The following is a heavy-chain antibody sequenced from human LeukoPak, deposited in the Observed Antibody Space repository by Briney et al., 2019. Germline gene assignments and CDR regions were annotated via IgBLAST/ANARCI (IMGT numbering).Heavy chain of an antibody. CDR2: ISSSSSYI. V-gene: IGHV3-21*01. CDR3: AKYSYEGYYYYYGMDV. D-gene: IGHD2-15*01. J-gene: IGHJ6*02. CDR1: GFTFSSYS. Sequence: GGSLRLSCAASGFTFSSYSMNWDRQAPGKGLEWVSSISSSSSYIYYADSVKGRFTISRDNAKNSLYLQMNSLRAEDTAVYYCAKYSYEGYYYYYGMDVWGQGTTVTVSS.